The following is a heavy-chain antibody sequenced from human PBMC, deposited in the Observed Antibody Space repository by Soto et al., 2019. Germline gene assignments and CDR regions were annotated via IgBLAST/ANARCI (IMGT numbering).Heavy chain of an antibody. Sequence: GASVKVSCKASGYTFTSYAIDWVRQAPGQRLEWMGWINAGNGNTKYSQKFQGRVTITRDTSASTAYLDLRSLKSEDTAVYYCATINQWAQPYFDDWGQGTLVTVSS. CDR2: INAGNGNT. J-gene: IGHJ4*02. CDR3: ATINQWAQPYFDD. CDR1: GYTFTSYA. V-gene: IGHV1-3*01. D-gene: IGHD2-8*01.